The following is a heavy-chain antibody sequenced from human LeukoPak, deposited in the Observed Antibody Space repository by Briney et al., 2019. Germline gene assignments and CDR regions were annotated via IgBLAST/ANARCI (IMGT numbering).Heavy chain of an antibody. CDR3: ARGGGLYSSGYYSGCYFDY. J-gene: IGHJ4*02. CDR2: IKQDGSER. V-gene: IGHV3-7*01. CDR1: GFTLRNYF. Sequence: PGGSLRLSCAGSGFTLRNYFMSWVRQASGKGLEWVANIKQDGSERNYVDSVKARFTISRDNAQNSLYLQMNTLRAEDTAVYYCARGGGLYSSGYYSGCYFDYWGQGTLVTVSS. D-gene: IGHD3-22*01.